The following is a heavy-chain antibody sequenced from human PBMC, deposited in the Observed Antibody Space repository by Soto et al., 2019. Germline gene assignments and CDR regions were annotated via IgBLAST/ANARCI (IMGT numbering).Heavy chain of an antibody. V-gene: IGHV4-59*01. CDR3: ARNRRFWSGSKNYYYYYMDV. CDR2: IYYSGST. J-gene: IGHJ6*03. CDR1: GGSISSYY. Sequence: QVQLQESGPGLVKPSETLSLTCTVSGGSISSYYWSWIRQPPGKGLEWIGYIYYSGSTNYNPSLKSRVTISVDTSKNQFSLKLSSVTAADTAVYYCARNRRFWSGSKNYYYYYMDVWGKGTTVTVSS. D-gene: IGHD3-3*01.